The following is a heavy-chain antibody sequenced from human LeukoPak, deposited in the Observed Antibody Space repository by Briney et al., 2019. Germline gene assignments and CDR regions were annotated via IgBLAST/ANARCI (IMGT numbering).Heavy chain of an antibody. CDR1: GFTFSSYW. J-gene: IGHJ6*03. D-gene: IGHD3-22*01. V-gene: IGHV3-74*01. Sequence: GGSLRLSCAVSGFTFSSYWMHWVRQAPGKGLVWGSRINTDGSTTSYADSVKGRFTISRDNAKNTLYLQMNSLRAEDTALYYWARARAHQYDSSGYYQYYYYYMDVWGKGTTVTVSS. CDR3: ARARAHQYDSSGYYQYYYYYMDV. CDR2: INTDGSTT.